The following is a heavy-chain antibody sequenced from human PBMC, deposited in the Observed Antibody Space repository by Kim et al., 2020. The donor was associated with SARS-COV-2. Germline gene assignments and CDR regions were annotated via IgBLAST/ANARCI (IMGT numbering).Heavy chain of an antibody. D-gene: IGHD2-15*01. J-gene: IGHJ4*02. CDR2: INHSGST. CDR3: ARGSWGYCSGGSCKRLDY. Sequence: SETLSLTCAVYGGSFSGYYWSWIRQPPGKGLEWIGEINHSGSTNYNPSLKSRVTISVDTSKNQFSLKLSSVTAADTAVYYCARGSWGYCSGGSCKRLDYWGQGTLVTVSS. CDR1: GGSFSGYY. V-gene: IGHV4-34*01.